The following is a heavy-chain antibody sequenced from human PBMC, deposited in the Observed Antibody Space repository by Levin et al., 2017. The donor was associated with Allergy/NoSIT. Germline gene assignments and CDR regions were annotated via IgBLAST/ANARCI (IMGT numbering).Heavy chain of an antibody. CDR2: IYYSGST. J-gene: IGHJ3*02. CDR1: GGSISSYY. Sequence: PSETLSLTCTVSGGSISSYYWSWIRQPPGKGLEWIGYIYYSGSTNYNPSLKSRVTISVDTSKNQFSLKLSSVTAADTAVYYCARVPHWGSGSLSLLRSAFDIWGQGTMVTVSS. D-gene: IGHD3-10*01. CDR3: ARVPHWGSGSLSLLRSAFDI. V-gene: IGHV4-59*01.